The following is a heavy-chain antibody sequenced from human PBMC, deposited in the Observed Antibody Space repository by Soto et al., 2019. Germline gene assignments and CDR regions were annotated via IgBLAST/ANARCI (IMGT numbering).Heavy chain of an antibody. CDR1: GFTFSSYD. V-gene: IGHV3-13*01. CDR3: ARGNYGGHFDY. J-gene: IGHJ4*02. D-gene: IGHD4-4*01. Sequence: GGSLRLSCAASGFTFSSYDMHWVRQATGKGLEWVSAIGTAGDTYYPGSVKGRFTISRENAKNSLYLQMNSLRAGDTAVYYCARGNYGGHFDYWGQGTLVTVSS. CDR2: IGTAGDT.